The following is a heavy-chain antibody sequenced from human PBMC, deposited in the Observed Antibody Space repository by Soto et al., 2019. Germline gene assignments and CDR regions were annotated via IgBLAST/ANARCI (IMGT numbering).Heavy chain of an antibody. V-gene: IGHV4-34*01. CDR1: GGSFSGYY. Sequence: SETLSLTCAVYGGSFSGYYWSWIRQPPGKGLEWIGEINHSGSTNYNPSLKSRVTISVDTSKNQFSLKLSSVTAADTAVYYCVRAPRGVGYCSGGSCYPRSRGWFDPWGQGTLVTVSS. D-gene: IGHD2-15*01. CDR3: VRAPRGVGYCSGGSCYPRSRGWFDP. CDR2: INHSGST. J-gene: IGHJ5*02.